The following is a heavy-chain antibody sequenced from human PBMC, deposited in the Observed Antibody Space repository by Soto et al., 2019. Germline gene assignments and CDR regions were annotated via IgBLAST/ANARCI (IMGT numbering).Heavy chain of an antibody. D-gene: IGHD2-21*02. J-gene: IGHJ5*02. CDR2: IYYSGST. Sequence: PSETLSLTCAVSGDSLATSDWWNWVRQSPGKGLEWIGSIYYSGSTYYNPSLKSRVTVSVDTSKNQFSLKLSSVTAADTAVYYCARHPSDFWFDPWGQGTLVTVSS. CDR1: GDSLATSDW. CDR3: ARHPSDFWFDP. V-gene: IGHV4-39*01.